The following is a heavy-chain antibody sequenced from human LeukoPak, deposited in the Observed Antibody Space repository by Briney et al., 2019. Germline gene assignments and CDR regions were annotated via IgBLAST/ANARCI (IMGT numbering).Heavy chain of an antibody. CDR3: ARDSKSDIVVVPAALDFDY. D-gene: IGHD2-2*01. Sequence: GGSLRLSCAASGFTYSSYSMKRVRQATGKGLEWVSSISSSSSNIYYADSVKGRFTISRDNAKNSLYLQMNSLRAEDTGVYYCARDSKSDIVVVPAALDFDYWGQGTLVTVSS. J-gene: IGHJ4*02. CDR2: ISSSSSNI. CDR1: GFTYSSYS. V-gene: IGHV3-21*01.